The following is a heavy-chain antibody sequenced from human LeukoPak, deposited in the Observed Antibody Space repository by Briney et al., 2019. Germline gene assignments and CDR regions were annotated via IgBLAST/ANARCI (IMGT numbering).Heavy chain of an antibody. J-gene: IGHJ6*03. CDR1: GFTFSSYG. D-gene: IGHD5-18*01. CDR2: ISYDGSNK. CDR3: AKASRFGYSYGPREYFYYMDV. Sequence: PGRSLRLSCAASGFTFSSYGMHWVRQAPGKGLEWVAVISYDGSNKYYADSVKGRFTISRDNSKNTLYLQMNSLRAEDTAVYYCAKASRFGYSYGPREYFYYMDVWGKGTTVTISS. V-gene: IGHV3-30*18.